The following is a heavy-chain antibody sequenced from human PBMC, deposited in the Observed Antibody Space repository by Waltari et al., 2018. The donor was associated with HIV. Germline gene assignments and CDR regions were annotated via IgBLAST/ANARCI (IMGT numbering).Heavy chain of an antibody. V-gene: IGHV1-2*06. CDR3: ATTRLYCLTTRCDPADYFDY. D-gene: IGHD2-2*01. Sequence: QVQLVQSGAEVKKPARSVKCSCNASGYTLAGHYIHLVSPPPGQGLEWMGRSNPNSGDTNDAQKFRGRVTMSRDTSITTAYMDMRRLRSDDRAVYYCATTRLYCLTTRCDPADYFDYWGQGTLVTVSS. J-gene: IGHJ4*02. CDR1: GYTLAGHY. CDR2: SNPNSGDT.